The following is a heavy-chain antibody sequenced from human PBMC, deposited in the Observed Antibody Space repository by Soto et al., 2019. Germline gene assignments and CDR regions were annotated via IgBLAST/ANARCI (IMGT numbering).Heavy chain of an antibody. CDR2: IYPGDSDT. CDR1: GYSFTSYW. J-gene: IGHJ1*01. V-gene: IGHV5-51*01. Sequence: PGESLKISCKGSGYSFTSYWIGWVRQMPGKGLEWMGIIYPGDSDTRYSPSFQGQVTISADKSISTAYLQWSSLKASDTAMYYCARGGSSSWDAEYFQHWGQGTLVTVSS. D-gene: IGHD6-13*01. CDR3: ARGGSSSWDAEYFQH.